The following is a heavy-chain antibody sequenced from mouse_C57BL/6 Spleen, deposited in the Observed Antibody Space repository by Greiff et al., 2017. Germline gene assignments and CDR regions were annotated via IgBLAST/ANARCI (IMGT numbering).Heavy chain of an antibody. CDR3: AKGDSNYGYFDV. CDR1: GYAFTNYL. V-gene: IGHV1-54*01. Sequence: LVESGAELVRPGTSVKVSCKASGYAFTNYLIEWVKQRPGQGLEWIGVINPGSGGTNYNEKFKGKATLTADKSSSTAYMQLSSLTSEDSAVYFCAKGDSNYGYFDVWGTGTTVTVSS. D-gene: IGHD2-5*01. J-gene: IGHJ1*03. CDR2: INPGSGGT.